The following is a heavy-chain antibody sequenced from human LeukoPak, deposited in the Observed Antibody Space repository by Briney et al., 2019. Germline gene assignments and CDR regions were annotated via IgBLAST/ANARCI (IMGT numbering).Heavy chain of an antibody. CDR2: IGSTCSTT. V-gene: IGHV3-23*01. D-gene: IGHD6-13*01. CDR3: VKIAASASDY. CDR1: GFTFSSYA. J-gene: IGHJ4*02. Sequence: PGGSLRLSCAASGFTFSSYAMSWVRQAPGKGPEWVSSIGSTCSTTYYADSVKGRFTISRDNSKNMMYLQMNSLRAEDTAIYYCVKIAASASDYWGQGTLVSVSS.